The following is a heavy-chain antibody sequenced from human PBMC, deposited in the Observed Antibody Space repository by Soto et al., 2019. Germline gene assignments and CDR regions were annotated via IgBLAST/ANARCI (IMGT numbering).Heavy chain of an antibody. D-gene: IGHD6-13*01. J-gene: IGHJ4*02. CDR2: ISYDGNNK. CDR1: GFTFSSNG. Sequence: QVQLVESGGGVVQPGRSLGLSCAASGFTFSSNGMPWVRQAPGKGLGGVAVISYDGNNKYYADSVKGRFTISRDNSKNTLFLQMNSLRAEDTAVYYCAKDGSVAAADYYFDYWGQGTLVTVSS. V-gene: IGHV3-30*18. CDR3: AKDGSVAAADYYFDY.